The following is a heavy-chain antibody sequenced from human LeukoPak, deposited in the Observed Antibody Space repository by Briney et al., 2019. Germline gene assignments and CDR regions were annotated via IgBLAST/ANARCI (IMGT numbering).Heavy chain of an antibody. CDR2: IKQDGSEK. V-gene: IGHV3-7*01. CDR1: GFTFSSYW. D-gene: IGHD5-12*01. J-gene: IGHJ4*02. CDR3: ARDPRTYATFTFDY. Sequence: GGSLRLSCAASGFTFSSYWMSWVRQAPGKGLEGVANIKQDGSEKYYVDSVKGRFTISRDNAKNSLYLQMNSLRAEDTAVYYCARDPRTYATFTFDYWGQGTLVTVSS.